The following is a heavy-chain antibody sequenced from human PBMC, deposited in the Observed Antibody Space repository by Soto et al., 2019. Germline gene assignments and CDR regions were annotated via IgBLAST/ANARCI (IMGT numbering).Heavy chain of an antibody. CDR2: INPSGGST. CDR3: ARARTHYYGSGISFDP. D-gene: IGHD3-10*01. J-gene: IGHJ5*02. Sequence: GASVKVSCKASGYTFTSYYMHWVRQAPGQGLEWMGIINPSGGSTSYAQKFQGRVTMTRDTSTSTVYMELSSLRSEDTAVYYCARARTHYYGSGISFDPWGQGTLVTVSS. V-gene: IGHV1-46*01. CDR1: GYTFTSYY.